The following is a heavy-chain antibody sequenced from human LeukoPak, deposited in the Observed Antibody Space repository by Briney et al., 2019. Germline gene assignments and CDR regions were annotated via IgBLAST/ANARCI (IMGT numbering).Heavy chain of an antibody. J-gene: IGHJ4*02. CDR1: GGSISSGDYY. CDR2: IYYSGST. V-gene: IGHV4-30-4*01. Sequence: PSETLSLTCTVSGGSISSGDYYWSWIRQPPGKGLEWIGYIYYSGSTYYNPSLKSRVTISVDTFKNQFSLKLSSVTAADTAVYYCARVGTLVLGEGAFDYWGQGTLVTVSS. D-gene: IGHD3-3*02. CDR3: ARVGTLVLGEGAFDY.